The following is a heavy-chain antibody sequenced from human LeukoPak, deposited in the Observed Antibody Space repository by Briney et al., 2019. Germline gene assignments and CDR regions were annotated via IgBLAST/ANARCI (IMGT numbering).Heavy chain of an antibody. V-gene: IGHV3-74*01. CDR1: GFTFSDYY. Sequence: PGGSLRLSCAASGFTFSDYYMGWVRQAPWKGLVWVSHINTDGSTTNYADSVKGRFSVSRDNAKNTLYLQMNSLGAEDTAVYYCARDLDRDGSTHFDYWGQGTLVTVSS. D-gene: IGHD1-1*01. CDR2: INTDGSTT. CDR3: ARDLDRDGSTHFDY. J-gene: IGHJ4*02.